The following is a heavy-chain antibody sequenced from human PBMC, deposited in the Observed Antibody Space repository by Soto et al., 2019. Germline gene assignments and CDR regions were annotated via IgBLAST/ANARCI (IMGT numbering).Heavy chain of an antibody. D-gene: IGHD6-19*01. CDR2: IHYSGST. CDR1: GGSISSYY. J-gene: IGHJ4*02. Sequence: QVQLQESGPGLVKPSETLSLTCTVSGGSISSYYWSWIRQPPGKGLEWIGYIHYSGSTNYNPSLKSRITISVDTSKNQFSLKLSSATAADTAVYYCARGGWYWDYWGQGILGTVSS. V-gene: IGHV4-59*01. CDR3: ARGGWYWDY.